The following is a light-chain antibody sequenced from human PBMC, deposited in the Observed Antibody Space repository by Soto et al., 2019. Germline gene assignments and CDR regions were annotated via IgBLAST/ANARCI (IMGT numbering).Light chain of an antibody. CDR2: GNN. J-gene: IGLJ1*01. CDR3: QSYDSSLSALV. CDR1: SSNIGAGYD. V-gene: IGLV1-40*01. Sequence: QSVLTQPPSVSGAPGQTVTISCTGSSSNIGAGYDVQWYQQLPGTAPKLLIYGNNNRPSGVPDRFSGSNSGTSASLAITGLQAEDGADYSCQSYDSSLSALVFGTGTKLTVL.